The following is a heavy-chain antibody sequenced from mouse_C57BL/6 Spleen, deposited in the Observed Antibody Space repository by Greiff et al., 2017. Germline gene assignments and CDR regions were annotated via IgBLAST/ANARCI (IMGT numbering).Heavy chain of an antibody. V-gene: IGHV1-84*01. CDR3: ARRGGVATGFDY. CDR2: IYTGSGNT. CDR1: GYTFTDYY. D-gene: IGHD1-1*01. J-gene: IGHJ2*01. Sequence: QVQLQQSGPELVKPGASVKISCKASGYTFTDYYINWVKQRPGQGLEWIGWIYTGSGNTTYNEQFKGKATWTVDTSSSTAYKQLSSLTSEDSAVYFCARRGGVATGFDYWGQGTTLTVSS.